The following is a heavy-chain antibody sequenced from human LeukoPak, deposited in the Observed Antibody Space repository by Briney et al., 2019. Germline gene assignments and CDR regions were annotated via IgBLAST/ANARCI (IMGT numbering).Heavy chain of an antibody. CDR2: ISTYNGHT. D-gene: IGHD2-21*02. V-gene: IGHV1-18*01. CDR3: VREGNELLSKNFDY. Sequence: ASVKVSCKASGYTFTSYAIGWVRQAPGQGLDLMGWISTYNGHTNFAQNLQGRVTMTTDTSTSTAYLEVRSLRSDDTAMYYCVREGNELLSKNFDYWGQGTLVTVSS. J-gene: IGHJ4*02. CDR1: GYTFTSYA.